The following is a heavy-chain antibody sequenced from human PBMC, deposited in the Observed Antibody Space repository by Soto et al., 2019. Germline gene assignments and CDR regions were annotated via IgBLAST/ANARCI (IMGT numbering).Heavy chain of an antibody. CDR2: IIPIFGTA. Sequence: SVKVSCKASGGTFSSYAISWGRQAPGQGLEWMGGIIPIFGTANYAQKFQGRVTITADESTSTAYMELSSLRSEDTAVYYCATKGRWYVGYYYYGMDVWGQGTTVTVSS. CDR3: ATKGRWYVGYYYYGMDV. D-gene: IGHD6-13*01. V-gene: IGHV1-69*13. CDR1: GGTFSSYA. J-gene: IGHJ6*02.